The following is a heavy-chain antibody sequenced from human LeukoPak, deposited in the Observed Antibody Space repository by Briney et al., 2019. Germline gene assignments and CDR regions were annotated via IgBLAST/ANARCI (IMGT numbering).Heavy chain of an antibody. V-gene: IGHV4-38-2*02. D-gene: IGHD6-19*01. CDR1: GSSISSGYY. CDR3: ARRQAVAGWRRRSENNWFDP. Sequence: SETLSLTCTVSGSSISSGYYWGWIRQPPGKGLEWIGSIYHSGSTYYNPSLKSRVTISVDTSKNQFSLKLSSVTAADTAVYYCARRQAVAGWRRRSENNWFDPWGQGTLVTVSS. J-gene: IGHJ5*02. CDR2: IYHSGST.